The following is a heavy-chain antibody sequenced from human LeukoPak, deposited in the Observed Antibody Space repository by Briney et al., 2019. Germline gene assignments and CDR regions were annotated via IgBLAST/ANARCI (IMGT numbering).Heavy chain of an antibody. CDR2: IYYLGNT. V-gene: IGHV4-59*08. Sequence: SETLSLTCTVSGGFISGYYWSCIRQPPGQGLEWIGYIYYLGNTLYNPSLKSPVTMSLDTSKNQFSLKLSSVTAADTAVYYCARHDPVALYQRGMDVWGQGTTVTVSS. CDR3: ARHDPVALYQRGMDV. CDR1: GGFISGYY. D-gene: IGHD2/OR15-2a*01. J-gene: IGHJ6*02.